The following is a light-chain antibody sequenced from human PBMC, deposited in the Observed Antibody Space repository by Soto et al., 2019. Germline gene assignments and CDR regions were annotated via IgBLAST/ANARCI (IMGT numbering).Light chain of an antibody. CDR1: QSINSY. CDR3: QHSYNTLA. J-gene: IGKJ4*01. V-gene: IGKV1-39*01. CDR2: AAS. Sequence: DIKMTQSPSSLSASVGDRVTIICRASQSINSYLNWYQQKPGKAPKLLIYAASSLQSEVPSRFSGSGSGTDFTLTISSLQPEDFATYYCQHSYNTLAFGGGTKVEIK.